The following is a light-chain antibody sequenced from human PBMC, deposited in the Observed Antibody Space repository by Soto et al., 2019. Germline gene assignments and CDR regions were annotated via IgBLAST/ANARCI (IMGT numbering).Light chain of an antibody. V-gene: IGKV1-39*01. J-gene: IGKJ1*01. Sequence: DIQMTQSPSSLSASVGDRVTITCRASQSISSYLNWYQQKPGKXPXLLIYAASSLQSGVPSRFSASGSGTDSTLTISSLQPEDFPTYYCQQSYSTSWTFGQGTKVDI. CDR1: QSISSY. CDR2: AAS. CDR3: QQSYSTSWT.